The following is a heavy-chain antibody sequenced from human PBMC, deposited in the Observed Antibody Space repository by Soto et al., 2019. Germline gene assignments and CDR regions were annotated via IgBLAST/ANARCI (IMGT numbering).Heavy chain of an antibody. D-gene: IGHD3-22*01. V-gene: IGHV3-21*01. J-gene: IGHJ4*02. CDR1: GFIFSEYS. Sequence: PVGSLRLSCKASGFIFSEYSMSWVRQAPGKGLEWVSSISGSSSHMYYADSLKGRFTISRDNAKNSLYLQMSGLRAEDAAVYFCAKYTHSSDRSAYHPPYYYNFWGQGILVTVSS. CDR3: AKYTHSSDRSAYHPPYYYNF. CDR2: ISGSSSHM.